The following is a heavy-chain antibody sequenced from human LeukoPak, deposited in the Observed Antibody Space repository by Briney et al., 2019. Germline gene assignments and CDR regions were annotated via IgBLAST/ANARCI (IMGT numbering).Heavy chain of an antibody. CDR2: ISDSGRTI. J-gene: IGHJ4*02. CDR1: GFTFSSYA. D-gene: IGHD6-6*01. Sequence: GGSLRLSCSASGFTFSSYAMHWVRQAPGKGLEWLSYISDSGRTIYYADSVDGRFTISRDNAKNSLFLQMNSLRVEGTAVYFCARGSHYFDFWGQGTPVTVSS. V-gene: IGHV3-48*03. CDR3: ARGSHYFDF.